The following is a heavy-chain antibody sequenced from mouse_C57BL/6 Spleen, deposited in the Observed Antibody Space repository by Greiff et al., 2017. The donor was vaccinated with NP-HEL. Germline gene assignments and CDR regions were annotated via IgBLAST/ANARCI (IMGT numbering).Heavy chain of an antibody. D-gene: IGHD1-1*01. V-gene: IGHV1-64*01. CDR3: ARFFITTVPTVYAMDY. J-gene: IGHJ4*01. CDR2: IHPNSGST. CDR1: GYTFTSYW. Sequence: VQLQQPGAELVKPGASVKLSCKASGYTFTSYWMHWVKQRPGQGLEWIGMIHPNSGSTNYNEKFKSKATLTVDKSSSTAYMQLSSLTSEDSAVYYCARFFITTVPTVYAMDYWGQGTSVTVSS.